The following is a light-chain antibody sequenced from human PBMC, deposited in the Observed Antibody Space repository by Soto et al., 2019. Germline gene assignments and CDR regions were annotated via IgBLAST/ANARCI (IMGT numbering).Light chain of an antibody. V-gene: IGLV2-23*01. J-gene: IGLJ2*01. CDR3: CSFAVGADLV. Sequence: QSVLTQPASVSASPGQSITISCTGTSSSVGTYDLVSWYQHHPDKAPKLIIYEGTKRPSGISSRFSGSKSGNTASLTISGLQAEDDADDYCCSFAVGADLVFGGGTTRSVL. CDR2: EGT. CDR1: SSSVGTYDL.